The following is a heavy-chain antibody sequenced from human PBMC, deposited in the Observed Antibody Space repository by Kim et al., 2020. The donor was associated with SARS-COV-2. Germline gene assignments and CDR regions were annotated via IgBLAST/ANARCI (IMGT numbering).Heavy chain of an antibody. Sequence: GESLKISCKGSGYSFTSYWISWVRQMPGKGLEWMGRIDPSDSYTNYSPSFQGHVTISADKSISTAYLQWSSLKASDAAMYYCARHANVLRYFDWTTKTHFDYWGQGALVTVSS. CDR2: IDPSDSYT. D-gene: IGHD3-9*01. CDR3: ARHANVLRYFDWTTKTHFDY. V-gene: IGHV5-10-1*01. CDR1: GYSFTSYW. J-gene: IGHJ4*02.